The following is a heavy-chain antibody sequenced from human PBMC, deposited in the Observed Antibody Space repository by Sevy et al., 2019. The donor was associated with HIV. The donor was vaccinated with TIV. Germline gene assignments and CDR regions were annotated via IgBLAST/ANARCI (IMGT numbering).Heavy chain of an antibody. J-gene: IGHJ6*02. CDR3: ARVGYCMGGSCGLEGYYYYGMDV. CDR1: GGTFSSYA. D-gene: IGHD2-15*01. V-gene: IGHV1-69*13. Sequence: ASVKVSCEASGGTFSSYAISWVRQAPGQGLEWMGGIIPIFGTANYAQKFQGRVTFTADESTSTAYMELSSLRSEDTAVYCCARVGYCMGGSCGLEGYYYYGMDVWGQGTTVTVSS. CDR2: IIPIFGTA.